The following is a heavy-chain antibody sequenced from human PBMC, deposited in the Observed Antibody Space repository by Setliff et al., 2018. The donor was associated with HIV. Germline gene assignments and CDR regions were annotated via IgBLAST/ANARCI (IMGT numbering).Heavy chain of an antibody. J-gene: IGHJ3*02. V-gene: IGHV5-51*01. D-gene: IGHD3-10*01. Sequence: GESLKISCKGSGYSFTSYWIGWVRQMPGKGLEWMGIIYPGDSDTRYSPSFQGQVTISADKSISTAYLQWSSLKASDTAMYYCARQNSFAMTMVRTYAFDIWGQGTMVTV. CDR1: GYSFTSYW. CDR3: ARQNSFAMTMVRTYAFDI. CDR2: IYPGDSDT.